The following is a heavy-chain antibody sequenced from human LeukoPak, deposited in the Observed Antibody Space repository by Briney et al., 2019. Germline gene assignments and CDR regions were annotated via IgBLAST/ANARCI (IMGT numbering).Heavy chain of an antibody. J-gene: IGHJ4*02. CDR3: ARRSSSSGYFDY. CDR1: GGSISSGGYY. CDR2: IYYSGRT. V-gene: IGHV4-31*03. D-gene: IGHD6-6*01. Sequence: SQTLSLTCTVSGGSISSGGYYWSWIRQHPGKGLEWMGYIYYSGRTYYNPSLESRVIISLDTSKNQLSLKLSSVTAADTAVYYCARRSSSSGYFDYWGQGTLATVSS.